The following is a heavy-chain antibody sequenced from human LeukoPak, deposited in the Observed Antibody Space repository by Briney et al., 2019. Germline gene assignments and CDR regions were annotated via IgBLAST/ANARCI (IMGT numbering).Heavy chain of an antibody. CDR1: GFTFSSYS. J-gene: IGHJ4*02. D-gene: IGHD6-19*01. CDR3: ARADTDGIAVAGLVNY. Sequence: GGSLRLSCAASGFTFSSYSMNWVRQAPGKGLEWVSYISSSSSTIYYADSVKGRFTISRDNAKNSLYLQMNSLRAEDTAVYYCARADTDGIAVAGLVNYWGQGTLVTVSS. V-gene: IGHV3-48*01. CDR2: ISSSSSTI.